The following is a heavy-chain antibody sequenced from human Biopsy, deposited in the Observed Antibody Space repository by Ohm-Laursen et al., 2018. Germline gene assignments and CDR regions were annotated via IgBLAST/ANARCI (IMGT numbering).Heavy chain of an antibody. D-gene: IGHD3-22*01. CDR2: VYYTGST. CDR3: ARDRGYYSDRTVPGYFDL. V-gene: IGHV4-61*03. CDR1: GDSLSSGPDN. Sequence: SDTLSLTCTVSGDSLSSGPDNWSWVRQPPGKGLQWIGYVYYTGSTDYNPSPQSRVTISVDTSKNHFSLRLRSVTPADTAIYYCARDRGYYSDRTVPGYFDLWGRGTLVTVSS. J-gene: IGHJ2*01.